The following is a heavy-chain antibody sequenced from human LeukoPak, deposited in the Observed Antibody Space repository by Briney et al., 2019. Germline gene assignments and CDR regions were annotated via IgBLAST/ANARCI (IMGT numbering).Heavy chain of an antibody. Sequence: SETLSLTCAVYGGSFSGYYWSWIRQPPGKGLEWIGEINHSGSTNYNPSLKSRVTISVDTSKNQFSLKLSSVTAADTAVYYCARCRYDRTYYYYYYMDVWGKGTTVTISS. CDR2: INHSGST. CDR1: GGSFSGYY. V-gene: IGHV4-34*01. CDR3: ARCRYDRTYYYYYYMDV. J-gene: IGHJ6*03. D-gene: IGHD5-12*01.